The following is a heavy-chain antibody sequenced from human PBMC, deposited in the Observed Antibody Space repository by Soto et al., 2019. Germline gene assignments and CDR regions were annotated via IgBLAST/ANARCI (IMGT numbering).Heavy chain of an antibody. V-gene: IGHV4-30-4*01. J-gene: IGHJ6*02. CDR1: GGSLSSGDYY. D-gene: IGHD3-10*01. CDR2: IYYSGST. CDR3: AREDYYGSGSYDNRYYYYGMDV. Sequence: TLSLTCTVSGGSLSSGDYYWSWIRQPPGKGLEWIGYIYYSGSTYYNPSLKSRVTISVDTSKNQFSLKLSSVTAADTAVYYCAREDYYGSGSYDNRYYYYGMDVWGQGTTVTVSS.